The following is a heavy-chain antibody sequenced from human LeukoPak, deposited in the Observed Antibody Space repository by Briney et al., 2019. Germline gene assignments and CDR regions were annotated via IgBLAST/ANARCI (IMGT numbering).Heavy chain of an antibody. V-gene: IGHV4-34*01. CDR2: INHSGST. CDR1: GGSFSGYY. J-gene: IGHJ5*02. D-gene: IGHD4-17*01. Sequence: TSETLSLTCAVYGGSFSGYYWSWIRQPPGKGLEWIGEINHSGSTNYNPSLKSRVTISVDTSKNQFSLKLSSVTAADTAVYYCARPTSYGDYQHNWFDPWGQGTLVTVSS. CDR3: ARPTSYGDYQHNWFDP.